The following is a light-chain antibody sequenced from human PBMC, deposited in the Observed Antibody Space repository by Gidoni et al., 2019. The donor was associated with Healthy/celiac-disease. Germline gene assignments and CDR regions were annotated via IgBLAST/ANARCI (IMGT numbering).Light chain of an antibody. V-gene: IGKV1-12*01. J-gene: IGKJ4*01. Sequence: DSRMTQAPSSVSASVGARVPITCRASQGSSSWLAWYQQKPGKAPQLLIYAASSLQSGVPSRFSGSGSGTDFTLTISSLQPEEFATYYCQQANSFPLTVXGXTKVEIK. CDR2: AAS. CDR1: QGSSSW. CDR3: QQANSFPLT.